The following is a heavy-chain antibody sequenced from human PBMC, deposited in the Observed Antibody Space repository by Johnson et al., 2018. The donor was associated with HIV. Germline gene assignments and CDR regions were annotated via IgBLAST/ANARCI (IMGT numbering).Heavy chain of an antibody. D-gene: IGHD5-12*01. V-gene: IGHV3-9*01. CDR3: AKDMNWVATTVGDAFDI. CDR1: GFTFSNAW. Sequence: VQLVESGGGLVKPGGSLRLSCAASGFTFSNAWMSWVRQAPGKGLEWVSGISWNSGRIGYADFVKGRFTISRDNAKNSLYLQMSSLRPEDTALYHCAKDMNWVATTVGDAFDIWGQGTMVTVSS. CDR2: ISWNSGRI. J-gene: IGHJ3*02.